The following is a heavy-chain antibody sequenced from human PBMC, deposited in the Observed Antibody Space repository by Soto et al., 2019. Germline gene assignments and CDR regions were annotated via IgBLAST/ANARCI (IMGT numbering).Heavy chain of an antibody. V-gene: IGHV3-9*01. D-gene: IGHD3-16*02. Sequence: GGSLRLSCAASGFTFDDYAMHWVRQAPGKGLEWVSGISWNSGSIGYADSVKGRFTISRDNAKNSLYLQMNSLRAEDTALYYCAKLTNGGPLGELSSYTWGQGTLVTVSS. CDR1: GFTFDDYA. CDR3: AKLTNGGPLGELSSYT. J-gene: IGHJ5*02. CDR2: ISWNSGSI.